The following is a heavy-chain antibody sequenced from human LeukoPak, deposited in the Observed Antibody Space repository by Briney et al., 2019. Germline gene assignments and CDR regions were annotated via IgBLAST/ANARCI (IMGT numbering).Heavy chain of an antibody. J-gene: IGHJ4*02. CDR2: IYYSGST. Sequence: SETLSLTCTVSGGSISSSSYYWGWIRQPPGKGLEWIGSIYYSGSTYYNPSLKSRVTISVDTSKNQFSLKLSSVTAADTAVYYCARGNLGDYDILTGFRAPYFDYWGQGTLVTVSS. CDR3: ARGNLGDYDILTGFRAPYFDY. V-gene: IGHV4-39*07. CDR1: GGSISSSSYY. D-gene: IGHD3-9*01.